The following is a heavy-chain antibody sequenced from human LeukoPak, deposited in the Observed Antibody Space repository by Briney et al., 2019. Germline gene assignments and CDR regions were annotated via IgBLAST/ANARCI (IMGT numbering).Heavy chain of an antibody. CDR2: ISYDGSNK. Sequence: GGSLRLSCAASGFTFSSYAMHWVRQAPGKGLEWVAVISYDGSNKYYADSVKGRFTISRDNSKNTLYLQMNSLRAEDTAVYYCAREDSERASHLDYWGQGTLVTVSS. V-gene: IGHV3-30-3*01. CDR3: AREDSERASHLDY. J-gene: IGHJ4*02. D-gene: IGHD1-26*01. CDR1: GFTFSSYA.